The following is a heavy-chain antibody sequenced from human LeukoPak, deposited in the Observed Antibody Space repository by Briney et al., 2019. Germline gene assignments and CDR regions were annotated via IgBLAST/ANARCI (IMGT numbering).Heavy chain of an antibody. CDR3: SSSTGRTTNFDY. CDR2: ISRDGSNK. Sequence: GGSLRLSCAASGFTFSSYGMHWVRQVPGKGLEWVAVISRDGSNKYYADSVKGRFTISRDNSKNTLYLQMNSLRAEDTAVYYCSSSTGRTTNFDYWGQGTLVTVSS. D-gene: IGHD1-7*01. CDR1: GFTFSSYG. V-gene: IGHV3-30-3*01. J-gene: IGHJ4*02.